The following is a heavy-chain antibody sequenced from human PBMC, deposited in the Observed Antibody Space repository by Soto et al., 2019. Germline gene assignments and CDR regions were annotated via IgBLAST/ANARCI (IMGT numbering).Heavy chain of an antibody. CDR3: ARERTRGFDP. CDR1: GYTFTSYD. J-gene: IGHJ5*02. Sequence: QVQLVQSGAEVKKPGASVKVSCKASGYTFTSYDINWVRQATGQGLEWMGWMNPNSGNTAYAQKFLGRVTMTRNTSISTAYMERSRLRSDDTAVYYCARERTRGFDPWGQGTLVTVSS. V-gene: IGHV1-8*01. CDR2: MNPNSGNT.